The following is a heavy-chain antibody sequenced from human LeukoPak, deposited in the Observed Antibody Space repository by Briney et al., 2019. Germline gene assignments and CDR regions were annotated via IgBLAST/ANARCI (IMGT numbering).Heavy chain of an antibody. V-gene: IGHV1-18*01. CDR1: GGTFSSYA. D-gene: IGHD1-1*01. Sequence: ASVKVSCKASGGTFSSYAISWVRQAPGQGLQWMGWSSPYNGNTNYAQKLQGRVTMTTDVSTSTVYMELKSLISDDTAVYYCARGGTSGGRTPNDDYWGQGTLVTVSS. J-gene: IGHJ4*02. CDR2: SSPYNGNT. CDR3: ARGGTSGGRTPNDDY.